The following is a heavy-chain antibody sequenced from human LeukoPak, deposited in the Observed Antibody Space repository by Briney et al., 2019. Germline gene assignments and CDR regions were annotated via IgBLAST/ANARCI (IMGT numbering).Heavy chain of an antibody. V-gene: IGHV3-30*02. D-gene: IGHD4-17*01. CDR2: VRYDGSNE. CDR1: GFTFNSYG. J-gene: IGHJ4*02. Sequence: PGGSLRLSCAASGFTFNSYGMHWVRQAPGKGLEWVAFVRYDGSNEYYADSVAGRFTISRDNSKNTLYLQMNSLRAEDTAVYYCARVEVLLYGDSSFDYWGQGTLVTVSS. CDR3: ARVEVLLYGDSSFDY.